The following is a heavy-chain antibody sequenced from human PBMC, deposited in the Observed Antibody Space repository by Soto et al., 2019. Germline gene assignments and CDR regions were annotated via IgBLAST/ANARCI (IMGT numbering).Heavy chain of an antibody. J-gene: IGHJ4*02. CDR1: RGTFSTYA. D-gene: IGHD4-17*01. CDR3: ARGHDYGPFEN. Sequence: SAQVSCKDSRGTFSTYAISWVRQAPGQGLEWMGGTIPIFGSGNYAQTFQDRVTITADESTSTAYMEMSSLNPEDTAVYYCARGHDYGPFENWGPGTLVTVLL. V-gene: IGHV1-69*01. CDR2: TIPIFGSG.